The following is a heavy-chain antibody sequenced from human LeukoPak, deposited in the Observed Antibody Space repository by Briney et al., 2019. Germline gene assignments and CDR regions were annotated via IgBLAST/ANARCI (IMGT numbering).Heavy chain of an antibody. Sequence: ASVKVSCKASGGTFSSYAISWVRQAPGQGLEWMGGIIPIFGTANYAQKFQGRVTITTDESTSTAYMELSSLRSEDTAVYYCAREIVVVPAANPIDAFDIWGQGTMATVSS. J-gene: IGHJ3*02. D-gene: IGHD2-2*01. CDR1: GGTFSSYA. CDR2: IIPIFGTA. V-gene: IGHV1-69*05. CDR3: AREIVVVPAANPIDAFDI.